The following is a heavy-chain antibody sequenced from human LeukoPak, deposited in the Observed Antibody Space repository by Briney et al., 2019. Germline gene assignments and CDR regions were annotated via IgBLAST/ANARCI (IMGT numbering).Heavy chain of an antibody. V-gene: IGHV3-21*01. Sequence: GGSLRLSCAASGFAFSTYTMNWVRQPPGKGLEWVSSITSSGSDMYYVDSVKGRFTISRDNTKNSLFLQMNSLRAEDTAVYYCARGGGCHRTNCYWADYWGQGTLVTVSS. J-gene: IGHJ4*02. CDR3: ARGGGCHRTNCYWADY. D-gene: IGHD2-2*01. CDR2: ITSSGSDM. CDR1: GFAFSTYT.